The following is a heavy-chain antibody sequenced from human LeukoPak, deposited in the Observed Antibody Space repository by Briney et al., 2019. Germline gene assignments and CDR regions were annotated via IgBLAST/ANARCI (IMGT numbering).Heavy chain of an antibody. D-gene: IGHD2-2*01. Sequence: PSETLSLTCTVSGGSISSYYWSWIRQPPGKGLEWIGNIDYSGSTNYNPSLKSRVTISVDTSKNQFSLKVSSVTAADTAVYYCARRRYCSSTSCWYYFDHWGQGTLVTVSS. CDR2: IDYSGST. J-gene: IGHJ4*02. V-gene: IGHV4-59*08. CDR3: ARRRYCSSTSCWYYFDH. CDR1: GGSISSYY.